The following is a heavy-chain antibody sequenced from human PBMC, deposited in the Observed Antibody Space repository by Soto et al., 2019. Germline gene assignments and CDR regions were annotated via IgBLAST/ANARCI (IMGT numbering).Heavy chain of an antibody. D-gene: IGHD3-10*01. V-gene: IGHV3-30-3*01. CDR1: GFTFSDYA. Sequence: QVHLVESGGGVVHPGRSLRLSCAASGFTFSDYAIHWVRQAPGKGLEWVAVISFDGSNKYFADSVKGRFTISRDNSKDTLYLQMNSLRAEDTALYYCARDSFTMVRGVHFYFYGMDVWGQGTTVSVSS. CDR3: ARDSFTMVRGVHFYFYGMDV. J-gene: IGHJ6*02. CDR2: ISFDGSNK.